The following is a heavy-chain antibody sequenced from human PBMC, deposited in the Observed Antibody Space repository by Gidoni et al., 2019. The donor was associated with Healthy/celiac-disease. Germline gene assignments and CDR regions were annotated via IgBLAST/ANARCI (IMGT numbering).Heavy chain of an antibody. CDR1: GATFSSYA. D-gene: IGHD5-12*01. CDR2: LIPIFGTA. J-gene: IGHJ4*02. V-gene: IGHV1-69*12. CDR3: ERGGRRRWLQLFFDY. Sequence: QVQLVQSGAEVKKPGCSVRVSCEASGATFSSYASRWVQRAPGQGLEWMGGLIPIFGTANYAQKCQGRVTITVEESTSTADMELSRLRAEDTAVYYCERGGRRRWLQLFFDYWGQGTLVTVSS.